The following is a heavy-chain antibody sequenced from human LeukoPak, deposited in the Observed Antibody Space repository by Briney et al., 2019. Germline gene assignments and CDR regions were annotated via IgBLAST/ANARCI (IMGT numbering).Heavy chain of an antibody. J-gene: IGHJ4*02. CDR2: IVVGSGNT. CDR3: AADDLNIGY. D-gene: IGHD2/OR15-2a*01. CDR1: GSNFRNSA. V-gene: IGHV1-58*02. Sequence: ASVKVSCEASGSNFRNSAIQWVRQARGQRLEWIGWIVVGSGNTDYAQKFQERITITRDMSTRTVYMELSSLRSEDTAVYYCAADDLNIGYWGQGTLVTVSS.